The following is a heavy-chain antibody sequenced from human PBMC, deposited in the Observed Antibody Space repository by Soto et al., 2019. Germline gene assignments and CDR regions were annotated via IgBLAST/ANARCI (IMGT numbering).Heavy chain of an antibody. V-gene: IGHV4-34*01. CDR2: INHSGST. CDR3: ARTIYYYYMDV. D-gene: IGHD2-2*02. J-gene: IGHJ6*03. Sequence: SDTLSLTCAVYGGSFSGYYWSWIRQPPGKGLEWIGEINHSGSTNYNPSLKSRVTISIDTSKNQFSLKLSSVTAADTAVYYCARTIYYYYMDVWGKGTTVTVSS. CDR1: GGSFSGYY.